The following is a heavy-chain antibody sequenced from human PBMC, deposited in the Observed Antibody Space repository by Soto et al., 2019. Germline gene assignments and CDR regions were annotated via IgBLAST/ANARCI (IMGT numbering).Heavy chain of an antibody. CDR1: GDAINTYF. CDR3: ARVSGPVVVPAAAATSPSFGLDL. Sequence: SETLSLTCSVSGDAINTYFWSCIRQPAGKGLEWIGRVYITARSNYNPSLERRVTMLVDRARKQVSLELRSVTAADTAVYYCARVSGPVVVPAAAATSPSFGLDLWGQGNTV. V-gene: IGHV4-4*07. CDR2: VYITARS. D-gene: IGHD2-2*01. J-gene: IGHJ6*02.